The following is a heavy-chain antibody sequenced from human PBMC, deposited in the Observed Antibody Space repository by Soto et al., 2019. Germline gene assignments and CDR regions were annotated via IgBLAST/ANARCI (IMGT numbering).Heavy chain of an antibody. J-gene: IGHJ6*02. CDR2: IYYSGST. CDR1: GGSISSSSYY. D-gene: IGHD3-3*01. Sequence: QLQLQESGPGLVKPSETLSLTCTVSGGSISSSSYYWGWIRQPPGKGLEWIGSIYYSGSTYYNPSLKSRVTISVDTSKNQFSLKLSSVTAADTAVYYCARLTIIASAYGMDVWGQGTTVTVSS. V-gene: IGHV4-39*01. CDR3: ARLTIIASAYGMDV.